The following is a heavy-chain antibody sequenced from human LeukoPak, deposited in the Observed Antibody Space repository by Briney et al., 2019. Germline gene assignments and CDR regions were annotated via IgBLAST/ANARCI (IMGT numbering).Heavy chain of an antibody. D-gene: IGHD1-26*01. CDR2: TKQDGSEK. J-gene: IGHJ4*02. V-gene: IGHV3-7*01. CDR1: GFTFSSYW. Sequence: PGGSLRLSCAASGFTFSSYWMSWVRQAPGKGLEWVANTKQDGSEKYYVDSVKGRFTISRDNAKTSLYLQMNSLRAEDTAVYYCARDLLGWELHYFDHWGQGTLVTVSS. CDR3: ARDLLGWELHYFDH.